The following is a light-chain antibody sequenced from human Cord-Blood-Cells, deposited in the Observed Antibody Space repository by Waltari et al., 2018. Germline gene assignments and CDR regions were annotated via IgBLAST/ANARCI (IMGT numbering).Light chain of an antibody. Sequence: QSALTQPASVSGSPGQSITISCTGTSSDVGSYNLVSRYQQHPGKAPKLMIYEGSKRPSGVSNRFSGSESGNTASLTISGLQAEYEADYYCCSYAGSSTLVFGGGTKLTVL. V-gene: IGLV2-23*01. J-gene: IGLJ3*02. CDR1: SSDVGSYNL. CDR2: EGS. CDR3: CSYAGSSTLV.